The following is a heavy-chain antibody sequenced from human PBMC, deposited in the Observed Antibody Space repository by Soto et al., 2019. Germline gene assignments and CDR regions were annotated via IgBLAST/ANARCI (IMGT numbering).Heavy chain of an antibody. CDR1: GSPLGAFH. CDR2: LIHGGST. D-gene: IGHD3-16*01. J-gene: IGHJ3*02. Sequence: KSSETLSLTCAIYGSPLGAFHWTWIRQPPGKGLEWIGELIHGGSTTYNPSLKSRVTFSLDTSKSQFSLHLLSVTAADTAVYYCARSPLTYDYVRQTWSEVGDSFDIWGRGTLVTVSS. CDR3: ARSPLTYDYVRQTWSEVGDSFDI. V-gene: IGHV4-34*12.